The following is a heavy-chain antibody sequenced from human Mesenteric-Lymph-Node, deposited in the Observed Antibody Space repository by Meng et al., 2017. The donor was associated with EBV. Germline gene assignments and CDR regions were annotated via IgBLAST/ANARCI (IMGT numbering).Heavy chain of an antibody. CDR3: ARVGQWLPIDY. CDR1: GGSISSSNW. CDR2: IYHSGST. J-gene: IGHJ4*02. Sequence: QVQLQGSVPGLVKPSGTLYLTCPASGGSISSSNWWSWVRQPPGKGLEWIGEIYHSGSTNYNPSLKSRVTISVDKSKNQFSLNLSSVTAADTAVYYCARVGQWLPIDYWGQGTLVTVSS. V-gene: IGHV4-4*02. D-gene: IGHD6-19*01.